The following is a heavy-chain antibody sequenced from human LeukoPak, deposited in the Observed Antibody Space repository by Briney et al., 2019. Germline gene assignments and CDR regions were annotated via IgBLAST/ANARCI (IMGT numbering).Heavy chain of an antibody. V-gene: IGHV1-69*04. J-gene: IGHJ4*02. CDR2: IIPILGIA. Sequence: GSSVKVSCKASGGTFSSYAISWVRQAPGQGLEWMGRIIPILGIANYAQKFQGRVTITADKSTSTAYMELSSLRSEDTAVYYCARESTTDFWCGYYTGSFFDYWGQGTLVTVSS. D-gene: IGHD3-3*01. CDR3: ARESTTDFWCGYYTGSFFDY. CDR1: GGTFSSYA.